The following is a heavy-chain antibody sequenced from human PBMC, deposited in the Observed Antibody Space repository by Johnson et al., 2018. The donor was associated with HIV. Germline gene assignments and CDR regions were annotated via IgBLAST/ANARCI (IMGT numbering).Heavy chain of an antibody. J-gene: IGHJ3*02. Sequence: VQLVESGGGVVQPGRSLRLSCAASGFTFSSYGMHWVRQAPGKGLEWVSVIYSGGSTYYADSVKGRFTISRDSSKNTLYLQMNSLRAEDTAMYYCARSPGEADAFDIWGQGTMVTVSS. CDR1: GFTFSSYG. CDR3: ARSPGEADAFDI. CDR2: IYSGGST. D-gene: IGHD3-10*01. V-gene: IGHV3-NL1*01.